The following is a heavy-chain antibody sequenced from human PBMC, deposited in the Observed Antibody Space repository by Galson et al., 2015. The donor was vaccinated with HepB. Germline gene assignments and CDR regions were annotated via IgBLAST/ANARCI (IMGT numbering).Heavy chain of an antibody. CDR3: ARHVVARLRLHWFDP. CDR2: IYYSGST. V-gene: IGHV4-39*01. J-gene: IGHJ5*02. D-gene: IGHD4-17*01. CDR1: GGSISSSSYY. Sequence: ETLSLTCTVSGGSISSSSYYWGWIRQPPGKGLEWIGSIYYSGSTYYNPSLKSRVTISVDTSKNQFSLKLSSVTAADTAVYYCARHVVARLRLHWFDPWGQGTLVTVSS.